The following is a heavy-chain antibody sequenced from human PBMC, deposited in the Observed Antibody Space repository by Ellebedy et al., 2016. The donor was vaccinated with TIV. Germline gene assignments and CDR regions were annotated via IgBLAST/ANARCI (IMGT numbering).Heavy chain of an antibody. J-gene: IGHJ1*01. D-gene: IGHD2/OR15-2a*01. CDR1: GFAFHSFG. CDR3: ARDVRGGTGYYFS. Sequence: GGSLRLSXAGSGFAFHSFGFNWVRQAPGKGLEWISSISSSGNSLYYADSVKGRFTISRDNAQSSLSLQLNNLRAEDTAVYYCARDVRGGTGYYFSWGQGTLVTVSA. CDR2: ISSSGNSL. V-gene: IGHV3-21*01.